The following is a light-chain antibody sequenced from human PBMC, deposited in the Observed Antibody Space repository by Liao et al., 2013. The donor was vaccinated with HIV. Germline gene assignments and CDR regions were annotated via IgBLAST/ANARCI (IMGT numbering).Light chain of an antibody. J-gene: IGLJ2*01. CDR3: QAWDSSVV. Sequence: SYELTQPPSVSVSPGQTARITCSGDALPKQYAYWYQQKPGQAPVLVIYYNSDRPSGIPERFSGSNSGNTATLTISGTQAMDEADYYCQAWDSSVVFGGGTKLTVL. CDR1: ALPKQY. CDR2: YNS. V-gene: IGLV3-1*01.